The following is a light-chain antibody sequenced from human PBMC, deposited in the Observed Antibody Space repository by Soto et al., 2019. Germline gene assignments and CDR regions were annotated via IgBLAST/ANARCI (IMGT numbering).Light chain of an antibody. CDR2: EGS. CDR3: CSYAGSSSWV. J-gene: IGLJ3*02. V-gene: IGLV2-23*01. CDR1: SSDVGSYNL. Sequence: QSALTQTASVSGTPGQSITISCTGTSSDVGSYNLVSWYQQHPGKAPKLMIYEGSKRPSGVSNRFSGSKSGNTASLTISGLQAEDEAEYYCCSYAGSSSWVFGGGTKLTFL.